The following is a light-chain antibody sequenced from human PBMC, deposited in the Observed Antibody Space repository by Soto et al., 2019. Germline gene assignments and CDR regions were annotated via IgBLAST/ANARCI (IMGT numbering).Light chain of an antibody. V-gene: IGKV1-5*01. Sequence: DIQMTQSPSTLSASVGDRVTITCRASQSISSWLARYQQKPGKAPKLLIYAASSLQSGVPSRFSGSGSGTDFTLTIRSLQPEDFATYYCKQVNVYPSTFGGGTKVDIK. J-gene: IGKJ4*01. CDR2: AAS. CDR3: KQVNVYPST. CDR1: QSISSW.